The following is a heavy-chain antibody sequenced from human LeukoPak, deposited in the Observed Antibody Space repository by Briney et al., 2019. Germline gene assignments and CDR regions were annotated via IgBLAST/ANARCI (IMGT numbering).Heavy chain of an antibody. V-gene: IGHV3-30*02. D-gene: IGHD3-10*01. J-gene: IGHJ4*02. Sequence: GGSLRLSCAASGFTFNRHGMHWVRQAPGKGLEWVAFIQYHGSDIFYADSVKGRFTISRDNSKNTLYLQMNSLRAEDTAVYYCAGDSGSCLDYWGQGTLVTVSS. CDR3: AGDSGSCLDY. CDR1: GFTFNRHG. CDR2: IQYHGSDI.